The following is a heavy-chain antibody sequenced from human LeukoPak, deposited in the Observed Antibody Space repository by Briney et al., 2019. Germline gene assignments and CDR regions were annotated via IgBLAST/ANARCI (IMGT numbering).Heavy chain of an antibody. CDR3: ARVAEYSSSSWFDP. Sequence: SETLSLTCTVSGGSISSYYWRWLRQPPGKALEWIGYIYTSGSTDSNPSLRSRVTISVDTSKNPCSMKLSSVTAADTAVYYCARVAEYSSSSWFDPWGQGTLVTVSS. V-gene: IGHV4-4*09. CDR2: IYTSGST. CDR1: GGSISSYY. J-gene: IGHJ5*02. D-gene: IGHD6-6*01.